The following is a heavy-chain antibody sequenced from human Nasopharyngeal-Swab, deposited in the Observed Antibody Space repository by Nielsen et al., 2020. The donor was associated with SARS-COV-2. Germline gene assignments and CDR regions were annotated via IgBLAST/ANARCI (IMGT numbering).Heavy chain of an antibody. CDR2: ISGSGGST. V-gene: IGHV3-23*01. D-gene: IGHD2-2*01. CDR3: AKDRGFTSIIVVVPAASDR. J-gene: IGHJ5*02. CDR1: GFTFSSYA. Sequence: GGSLRLSCAASGFTFSSYAMSWARQAPGKGLEWVSAISGSGGSTYYADSVKGRFTISRDNSKNTLYLQMNSLRAEDTAVYYCAKDRGFTSIIVVVPAASDRWGQGTLVTVSS.